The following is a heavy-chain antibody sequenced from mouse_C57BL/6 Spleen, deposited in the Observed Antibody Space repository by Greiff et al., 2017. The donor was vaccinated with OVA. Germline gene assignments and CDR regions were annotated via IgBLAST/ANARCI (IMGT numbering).Heavy chain of an antibody. CDR1: GYSFTGYF. D-gene: IGHD2-4*01. CDR3: ARWRDYDEGYYFDY. Sequence: VQLQQSGPELVKPGDSVKISCKASGYSFTGYFMNWVMQSHGKSLEWIGRINPYNGDTFYNQKFKGKATLTVDKSSSTAHMELRSLTSEDSAVYYCARWRDYDEGYYFDYWGQGTTRTVSS. J-gene: IGHJ2*01. CDR2: INPYNGDT. V-gene: IGHV1-20*01.